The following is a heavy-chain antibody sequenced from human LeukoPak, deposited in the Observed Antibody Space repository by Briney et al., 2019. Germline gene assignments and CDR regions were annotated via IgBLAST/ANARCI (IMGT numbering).Heavy chain of an antibody. V-gene: IGHV3-74*01. J-gene: IGHJ3*02. CDR1: GFTFSSYW. Sequence: PGGSLRLSCAASGFTFSSYWMHWVRQAPGKGLVWVSRINGDGSTTTYAGSVKGRFTISRDNAKNTLYLQMNSLRAEDTAAYYCARAVAGTNALDIWGQGTLVTVSS. CDR2: INGDGSTT. CDR3: ARAVAGTNALDI. D-gene: IGHD6-19*01.